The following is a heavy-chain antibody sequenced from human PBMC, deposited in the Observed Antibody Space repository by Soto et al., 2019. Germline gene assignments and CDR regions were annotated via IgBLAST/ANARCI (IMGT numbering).Heavy chain of an antibody. CDR2: ISSSSSYI. Sequence: EVQLVESGGGQVKPGGSLRLSCAASGFTFSSYSMNWVRQAPGKGLEWVSSISSSSSYIYYADSVKGRFTISRDNAKNSLYLQMNSLRAEDTAVYYCARDRRGWLEMHAFDIWGQGTMVTVSS. CDR1: GFTFSSYS. J-gene: IGHJ3*02. D-gene: IGHD6-19*01. CDR3: ARDRRGWLEMHAFDI. V-gene: IGHV3-21*01.